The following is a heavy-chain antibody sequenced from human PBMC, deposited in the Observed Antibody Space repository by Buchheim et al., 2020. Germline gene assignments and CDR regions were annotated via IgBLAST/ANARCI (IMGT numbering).Heavy chain of an antibody. V-gene: IGHV3-7*04. CDR2: IKQDGSEK. Sequence: EVQLVESGGGLVQPGGSLRLSCAASGFTFSSYWMSWVRQAPGKGLEWVANIKQDGSEKYYVDSVKGRFTISSDNAKNSLFLKMNSLRAEDTAVYYCARGIAAPGPPWYFDYWGQGTL. J-gene: IGHJ4*02. CDR3: ARGIAAPGPPWYFDY. CDR1: GFTFSSYW. D-gene: IGHD6-6*01.